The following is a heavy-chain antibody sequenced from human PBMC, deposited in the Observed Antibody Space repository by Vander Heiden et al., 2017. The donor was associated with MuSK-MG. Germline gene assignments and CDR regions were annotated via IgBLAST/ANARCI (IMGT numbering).Heavy chain of an antibody. CDR3: ARDPSYSDTFDP. D-gene: IGHD3-10*01. CDR2: VHYSGT. Sequence: QLQLQESGPGLVKPSETLFLNCTVSGGSITSGGYYWNWIRQHPGKGLEFIGYVHYSGTDYNPPLRSQVTISLDTTRNQFTLELRSVTAADTAVYFWARDPSYSDTFDPWGPGTRVTVPS. V-gene: IGHV4-31*01. J-gene: IGHJ3*01. CDR1: GGSITSGGYY.